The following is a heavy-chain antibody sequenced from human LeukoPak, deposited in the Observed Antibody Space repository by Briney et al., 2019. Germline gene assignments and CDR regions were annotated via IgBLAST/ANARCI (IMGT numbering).Heavy chain of an antibody. CDR1: GGSFSGYY. CDR3: ARLAVRGVIIRTRGIYYFDY. V-gene: IGHV4-34*01. Sequence: KPSETLSLTCAVYGGSFSGYYWSWIRQPPGKGLEWIGEINHSGSTNYNPSLKSRVTISVDTSKNQFSLKLSSVTAADTAVYYCARLAVRGVIIRTRGIYYFDYWGQGTLVTVSS. J-gene: IGHJ4*02. D-gene: IGHD3-10*01. CDR2: INHSGST.